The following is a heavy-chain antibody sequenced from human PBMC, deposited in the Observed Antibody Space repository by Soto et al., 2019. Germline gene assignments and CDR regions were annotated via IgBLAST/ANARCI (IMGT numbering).Heavy chain of an antibody. Sequence: PSETLSLTCTVSGGSISSGDYYWSWIRQPPGKGLEWIGYIYYSGSTYYNPSLKSRVTISVDTSKNQFSLKLSSVTAADTAVYYCASLSYYDFWSGPSWGQGTLVTVSS. D-gene: IGHD3-3*01. CDR1: GGSISSGDYY. CDR3: ASLSYYDFWSGPS. J-gene: IGHJ5*02. V-gene: IGHV4-30-4*01. CDR2: IYYSGST.